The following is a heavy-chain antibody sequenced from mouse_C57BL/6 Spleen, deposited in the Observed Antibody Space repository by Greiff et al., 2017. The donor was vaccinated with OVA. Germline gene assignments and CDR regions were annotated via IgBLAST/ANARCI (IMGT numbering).Heavy chain of an antibody. CDR2: IYPGGGYT. Sequence: VKLMESGAELVRPGTSVKMSCKASGYTFTNYWIGWAKQRPGHGLEWIGDIYPGGGYTNYNEKFKGKATLTADKSSSTAYMQFSSLTSEDSAIYYCARSGPYAMDYWGQGTSVTVSS. CDR1: GYTFTNYW. CDR3: ARSGPYAMDY. J-gene: IGHJ4*01. V-gene: IGHV1-63*01.